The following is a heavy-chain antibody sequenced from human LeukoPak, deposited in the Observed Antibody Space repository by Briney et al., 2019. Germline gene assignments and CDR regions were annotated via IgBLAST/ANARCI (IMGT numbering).Heavy chain of an antibody. CDR1: GFTFSSYS. Sequence: KSGGSLRLSCAASGFTFSSYSMNWVRQAPGKGLEWVSSISSSSSYIYYADSVKGRFTISRDNAKNSLCLQMNSLRAEDTAVYYCARDKAAAGAFDIWGQGTMVTVSS. V-gene: IGHV3-21*01. CDR2: ISSSSSYI. CDR3: ARDKAAAGAFDI. D-gene: IGHD6-13*01. J-gene: IGHJ3*02.